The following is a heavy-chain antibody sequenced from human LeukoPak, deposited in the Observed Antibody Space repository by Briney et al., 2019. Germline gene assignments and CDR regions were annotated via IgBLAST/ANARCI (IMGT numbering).Heavy chain of an antibody. V-gene: IGHV3-64*01. CDR2: ITNNGGYT. CDR3: AGASPDGFYDY. Sequence: GGSLRLSRAASGFSFSSSAMHWVRQAPGKGLEYVSAITNNGGYTYYANSVKGRFTISRDNSKNTLCLQMGSLRTEDTAVYYCAGASPDGFYDYWGQGTLVTVSS. CDR1: GFSFSSSA. D-gene: IGHD3-22*01. J-gene: IGHJ4*02.